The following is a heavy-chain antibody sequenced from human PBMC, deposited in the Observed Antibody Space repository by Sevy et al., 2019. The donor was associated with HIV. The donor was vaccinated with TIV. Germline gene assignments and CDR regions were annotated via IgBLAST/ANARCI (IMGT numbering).Heavy chain of an antibody. Sequence: SETLSLTCTVSGASISDSGYYWGWIRQPPGKGLEWIASINYSGNTFYNPSLKSRVTISADMSKNQFSVQLNSVTAADTAIYYCVGPMLTYSSGVSYYDYWGQGTVVTVSS. CDR2: INYSGNT. D-gene: IGHD6-19*01. V-gene: IGHV4-39*01. CDR1: GASISDSGYY. J-gene: IGHJ4*02. CDR3: VGPMLTYSSGVSYYDY.